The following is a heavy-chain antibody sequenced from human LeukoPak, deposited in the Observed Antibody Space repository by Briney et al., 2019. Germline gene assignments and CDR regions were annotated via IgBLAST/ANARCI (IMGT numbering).Heavy chain of an antibody. J-gene: IGHJ5*02. Sequence: GGSLRLSCAASGFTFSSYAMHWVRQAPGKGLEWVAVISYDGSNKYYADSVKGRFTISRDNSKNTLYLQMNSLRAEDTAVYYCAKSGPEGDYDSWGQGTLVTVSS. V-gene: IGHV3-30-3*01. CDR1: GFTFSSYA. D-gene: IGHD5-12*01. CDR3: AKSGPEGDYDS. CDR2: ISYDGSNK.